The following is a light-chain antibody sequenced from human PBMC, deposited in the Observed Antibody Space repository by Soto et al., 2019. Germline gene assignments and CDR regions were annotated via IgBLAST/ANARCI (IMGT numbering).Light chain of an antibody. V-gene: IGLV2-14*01. Sequence: QSVLTQPASGSGSPGQSITISCTGTSSDVGGYNYVSWYQQHPGKAPKLMIYEVSNRPSGVSNRFSGSKSGNTASLTISGLQAEDEADYYCSAYTSSSTLGVFGGGTQLTVL. CDR1: SSDVGGYNY. CDR2: EVS. CDR3: SAYTSSSTLGV. J-gene: IGLJ3*02.